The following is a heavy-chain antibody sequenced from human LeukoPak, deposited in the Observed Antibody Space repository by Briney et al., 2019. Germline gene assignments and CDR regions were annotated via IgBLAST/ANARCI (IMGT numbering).Heavy chain of an antibody. J-gene: IGHJ6*03. V-gene: IGHV1-8*03. D-gene: IGHD2-15*01. Sequence: AASVKVSCKASGYTFTSYDINWVRQATGQGLEWMGWMNPNSGNTGYAQKFQGRVTITRNTSISTAYMELSSLRSEDTAVYYCARDRGVDYCSGGSCSHYYYYMDVWGKGTTVTISS. CDR1: GYTFTSYD. CDR3: ARDRGVDYCSGGSCSHYYYYMDV. CDR2: MNPNSGNT.